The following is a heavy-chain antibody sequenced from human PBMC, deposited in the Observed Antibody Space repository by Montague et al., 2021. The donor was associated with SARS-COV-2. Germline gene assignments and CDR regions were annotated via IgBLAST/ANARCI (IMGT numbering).Heavy chain of an antibody. J-gene: IGHJ6*02. CDR1: GASISTGIYY. CDR3: TREGYQVLWSDYYYYGMDV. D-gene: IGHD2-2*01. CDR2: INHSGST. V-gene: IGHV4-39*07. Sequence: SETLSLTCTVSGASISTGIYYWSWIRQPPGKGLEWIGEINHSGSTNCNPSLKSRVTISVDTSKNQFSLKLSSVTAADTAVYYCTREGYQVLWSDYYYYGMDVWGQGTTVTVSS.